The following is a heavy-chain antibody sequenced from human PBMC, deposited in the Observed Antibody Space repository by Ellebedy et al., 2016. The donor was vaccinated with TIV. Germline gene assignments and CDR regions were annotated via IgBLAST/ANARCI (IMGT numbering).Heavy chain of an antibody. J-gene: IGHJ4*02. V-gene: IGHV3-30-3*01. CDR3: ARDARGYSGYDPLDY. Sequence: GGSLRLXXAASGFTFSSYAMHWVRQAPGKGLEWVAVISYDGSNKYYADSVKGRFTISRDNSKNTLYLQMNSLRAEDTAVYHCARDARGYSGYDPLDYWGQGTLVTVSS. CDR1: GFTFSSYA. D-gene: IGHD5-12*01. CDR2: ISYDGSNK.